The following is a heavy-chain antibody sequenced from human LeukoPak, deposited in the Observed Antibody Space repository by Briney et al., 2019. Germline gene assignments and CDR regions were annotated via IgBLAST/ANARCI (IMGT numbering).Heavy chain of an antibody. CDR2: IKQDGSEK. D-gene: IGHD6-19*01. V-gene: IGHV3-7*01. Sequence: GGSLRLSCSASGFSFSSYAMNWVRQAPGKGLEWVANIKQDGSEKYYVDSVKGRFTISRDNAKNSLYLQMNSLSVEDTAVYYCASRMSLAGTEVSVYWGQGTLVTVSS. CDR1: GFSFSSYA. J-gene: IGHJ4*02. CDR3: ASRMSLAGTEVSVY.